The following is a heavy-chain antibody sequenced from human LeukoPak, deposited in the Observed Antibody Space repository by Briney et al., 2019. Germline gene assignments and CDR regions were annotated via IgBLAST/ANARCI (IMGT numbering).Heavy chain of an antibody. J-gene: IGHJ4*02. D-gene: IGHD1-26*01. CDR3: ARHISSGGTYAHFDY. V-gene: IGHV4-59*08. CDR1: GSMYNYY. CDR2: IHYNGIT. Sequence: SETLSLTCTVSGSMYNYYWSWIRQPPGKGLEWIGYIHYNGITNYNPSLKSRVTMSLGTSKNQVSLKLNSVTAADTAVYYCARHISSGGTYAHFDYWGQGTLVTVSS.